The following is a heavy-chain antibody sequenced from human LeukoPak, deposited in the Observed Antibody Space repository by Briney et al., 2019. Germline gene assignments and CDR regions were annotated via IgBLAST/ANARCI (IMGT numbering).Heavy chain of an antibody. D-gene: IGHD3-22*01. CDR2: IYYSGST. CDR1: GGSISSGGYY. J-gene: IGHJ4*02. CDR3: ARLVAKTYYYDSSGYYYFDY. Sequence: SETLSLTCTVSGGSISSGGYYWSWIRQHPGKGLEWIGYIYYSGSTYYNPSLKSRVTISVDTSENQFSLKLSSVTAADTAVYYCARLVAKTYYYDSSGYYYFDYWGQGTLVTVSS. V-gene: IGHV4-31*03.